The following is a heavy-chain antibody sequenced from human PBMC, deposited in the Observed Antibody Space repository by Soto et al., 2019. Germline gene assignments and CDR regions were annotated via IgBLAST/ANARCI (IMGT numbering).Heavy chain of an antibody. J-gene: IGHJ4*02. Sequence: SETLSLTCAVAGDSIGSNVWWSWVRQPPGKWPEWIGEVYPNGLTDYNPSLKGRVTMSADTSKTQFSLNVTSVTAADTAMYYCARDAAVPGETDRFDYLGQGTLVTVSS. V-gene: IGHV4-4*02. CDR2: VYPNGLT. CDR3: ARDAAVPGETDRFDY. D-gene: IGHD6-19*01. CDR1: GDSIGSNVW.